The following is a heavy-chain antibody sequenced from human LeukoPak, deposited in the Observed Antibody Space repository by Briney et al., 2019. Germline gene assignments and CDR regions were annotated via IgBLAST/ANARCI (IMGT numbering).Heavy chain of an antibody. CDR2: INEDGSTT. V-gene: IGHV3-74*01. J-gene: IGHJ4*01. CDR3: SRGGLEPVYL. D-gene: IGHD1-14*01. CDR1: GFTFSRYW. Sequence: GGSLRLSCAASGFTFSRYWMHWVRQAPGKGLVWVSRINEDGSTTSYADSVKGRFTISRDNVKNTLYLQMNGLRAEDTAVYYCSRGGLEPVYLRGQGTLVTVSS.